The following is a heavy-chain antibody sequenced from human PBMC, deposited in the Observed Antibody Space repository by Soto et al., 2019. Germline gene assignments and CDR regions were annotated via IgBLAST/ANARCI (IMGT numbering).Heavy chain of an antibody. V-gene: IGHV1-8*01. D-gene: IGHD2-15*01. J-gene: IGHJ6*03. CDR3: ARGPEKDYYNSYMDV. CDR2: MNPNSGNT. CDR1: GYTFTSYD. Sequence: GASVKVSCKASGYTFTSYDINWVRQATGQGLEWMGWMNPNSGNTGYAQKFQGRVTMTRNTSISTAYMELSSLRSEDTAVYYCARGPEKDYYNSYMDVWGKGTRVTFPS.